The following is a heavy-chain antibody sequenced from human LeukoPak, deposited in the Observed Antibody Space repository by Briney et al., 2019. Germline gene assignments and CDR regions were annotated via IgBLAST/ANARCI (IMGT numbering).Heavy chain of an antibody. Sequence: SQTLSLTCAISGDSVSSNGAAWNWIRQSPSRGLEWLGRTYYKSKWGNDFAVSVKGRISINPDTSKNQFSLHLSSVTAADTAVYYCARLHNWGIRGVDYWGQGTLVTVSS. CDR1: GDSVSSNGAA. CDR3: ARLHNWGIRGVDY. D-gene: IGHD7-27*01. CDR2: TYYKSKWGN. V-gene: IGHV6-1*01. J-gene: IGHJ4*02.